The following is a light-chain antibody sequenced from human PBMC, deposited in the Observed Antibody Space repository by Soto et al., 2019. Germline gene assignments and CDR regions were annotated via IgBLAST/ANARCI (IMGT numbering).Light chain of an antibody. Sequence: EVVMTQSPATLSVSPGERATLSCRASQSVKKNLAWYRQTLGQAPRLLVYSATTRAAGVPPRFSGSGSGTEFTLTISSLQSEDSAVYYCQQYDNWPPLTFGQGTK. J-gene: IGKJ1*01. V-gene: IGKV3-15*01. CDR3: QQYDNWPPLT. CDR1: QSVKKN. CDR2: SAT.